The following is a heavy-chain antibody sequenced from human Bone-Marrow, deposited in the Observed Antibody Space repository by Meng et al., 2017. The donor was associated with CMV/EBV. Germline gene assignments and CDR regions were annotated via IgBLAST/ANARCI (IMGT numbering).Heavy chain of an antibody. J-gene: IGHJ4*02. CDR1: GYSISSGYY. Sequence: SETLSLTCTVSGYSISSGYYWGWIRQPPGKGLEWIGSIYHSGSTYYNPSLKSRVTISVDTSKNQFSLKLSSVTAADTAVYYCARARFAYWGQGTRVTGYS. V-gene: IGHV4-38-2*02. CDR2: IYHSGST. CDR3: ARARFAY.